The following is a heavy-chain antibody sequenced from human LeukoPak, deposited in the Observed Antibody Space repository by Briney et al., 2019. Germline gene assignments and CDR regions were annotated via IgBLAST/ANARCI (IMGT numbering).Heavy chain of an antibody. CDR1: GGSISDYY. CDR2: IHTRGIT. J-gene: IGHJ5*02. V-gene: IGHV4-4*09. D-gene: IGHD3-3*01. CDR3: AGQGDDYWRDLFDP. Sequence: PSETLSLTCAVSGGSISDYYWSWFRQPPGKGLEWIGFIHTRGITDYNPSLKSRVTLSVDTSKNHFSLKLSSVTAADTAVYYCAGQGDDYWRDLFDPWGQGTLVTVSS.